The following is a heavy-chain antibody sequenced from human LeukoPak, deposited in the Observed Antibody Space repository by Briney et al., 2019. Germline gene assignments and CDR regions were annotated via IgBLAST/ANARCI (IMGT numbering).Heavy chain of an antibody. CDR1: GGSFSGYY. J-gene: IGHJ5*02. Sequence: SETLSLTCAVYGGSFSGYYWSWIRQPPGKGLEWIGEINDSGSTNYNPSLKSRVTISVDTSKNQFSPKLSSVTAADTAVYYCARGDCSGGSCYSNPPANWFDPWGQGTLVTVSS. D-gene: IGHD2-15*01. CDR3: ARGDCSGGSCYSNPPANWFDP. CDR2: INDSGST. V-gene: IGHV4-34*01.